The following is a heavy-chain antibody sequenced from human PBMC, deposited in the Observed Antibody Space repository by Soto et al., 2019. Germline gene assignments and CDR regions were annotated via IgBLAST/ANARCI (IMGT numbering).Heavy chain of an antibody. CDR1: GGTFSNYA. CDR3: ARDGTLYDSSGYYYLY. V-gene: IGHV1-69*01. J-gene: IGHJ4*02. CDR2: IIPIFGTA. D-gene: IGHD3-22*01. Sequence: QVQLVQSGAEVKKPGSSVKVSCKASGGTFSNYAISWVRQAPGQGLEWMGGIIPIFGTANYAQKFQGRVTITADESTRTAYMELSSLRSEDTAVYYCARDGTLYDSSGYYYLYWGQGTLVTVPS.